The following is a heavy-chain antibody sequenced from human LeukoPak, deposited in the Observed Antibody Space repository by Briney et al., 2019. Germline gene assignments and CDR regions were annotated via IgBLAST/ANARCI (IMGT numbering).Heavy chain of an antibody. Sequence: ASVKVSCKASGYTFTIYGITWVRQAPGQRLEWMGWISTHTGDTNYAQKLQARVTMTTDTSTSTAYMELRSLRSDDTAVYYCARDRRLSVDIAMAPFDYWGQGTLVTVSS. CDR1: GYTFTIYG. CDR2: ISTHTGDT. D-gene: IGHD5-18*01. CDR3: ARDRRLSVDIAMAPFDY. J-gene: IGHJ4*02. V-gene: IGHV1-18*04.